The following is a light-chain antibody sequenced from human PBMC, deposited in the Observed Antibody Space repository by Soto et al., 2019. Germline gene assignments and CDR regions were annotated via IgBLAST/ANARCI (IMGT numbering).Light chain of an antibody. CDR1: QTVSSSS. J-gene: IGKJ1*01. CDR2: GTS. Sequence: EIVLTQSPGTLSLSPGQRATLSCRASQTVSSSSLAWYQQKRGQAPRLLIYGTSSRATGIPDRFSGSRSGTDFTLTISRLEPEDFAVYYCQHYGSSLWTFGQGTKVEIK. CDR3: QHYGSSLWT. V-gene: IGKV3-20*01.